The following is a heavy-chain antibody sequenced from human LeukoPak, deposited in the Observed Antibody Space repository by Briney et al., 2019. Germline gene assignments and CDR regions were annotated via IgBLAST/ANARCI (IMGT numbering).Heavy chain of an antibody. D-gene: IGHD6-19*01. CDR3: ARGSSSDWPLEY. CDR2: INAYNGDT. V-gene: IGHV1-3*01. CDR1: GYTFTSYY. J-gene: IGHJ4*02. Sequence: ASVKVSCKASGYTFTSYYMHWVRQAPGQRLEWMGWINAYNGDTEYSQKFQGRVTITRDTSASTAYMELSTLRSEDTAVYYCARGSSSDWPLEYWGRGILVTVSS.